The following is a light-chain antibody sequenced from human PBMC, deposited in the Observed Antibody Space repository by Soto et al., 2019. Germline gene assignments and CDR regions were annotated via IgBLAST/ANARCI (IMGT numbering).Light chain of an antibody. V-gene: IGKV3-20*01. Sequence: EVVLTQSPGTLSLSPGERATLSCRASQSVSLNYLAWYQQKPGQTPRLLIYGASSRATGIPDRFSGSGSGTDFTLTIGRLEPEDFALYYCQQYGSARYSFGQGTKLEIK. J-gene: IGKJ2*03. CDR1: QSVSLNY. CDR2: GAS. CDR3: QQYGSARYS.